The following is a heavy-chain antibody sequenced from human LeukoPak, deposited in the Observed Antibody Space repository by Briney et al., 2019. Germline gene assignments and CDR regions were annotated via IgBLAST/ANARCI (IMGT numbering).Heavy chain of an antibody. D-gene: IGHD2-15*01. CDR1: VGSISSHY. V-gene: IGHV4-59*11. J-gene: IGHJ6*03. CDR3: GRDALVGYFSYYYMDV. Sequence: SETLSLTCTVSVGSISSHYWTWLRQSPVKGLEWTGDISNSGSTSYNPSLKSRVTISIDTSKNQFSLKLSSVTAADTAVYYCGRDALVGYFSYYYMDVWGKGTTVTVSS. CDR2: ISNSGST.